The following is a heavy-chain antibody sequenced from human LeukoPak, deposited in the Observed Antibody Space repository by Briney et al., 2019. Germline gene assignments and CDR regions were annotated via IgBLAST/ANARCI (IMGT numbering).Heavy chain of an antibody. CDR3: ARVSWFPGTSYYYMDV. D-gene: IGHD1-1*01. CDR1: GGSISSHY. J-gene: IGHJ6*03. CDR2: IHYSGST. V-gene: IGHV4-59*11. Sequence: PSETLSLTCTVSGGSISSHYWSWIRQPPGKGLVWIGYIHYSGSTNYSPSLKSRVTISVDTSKNQFSLNLTSVTAADSAVYYCARVSWFPGTSYYYMDVWGKGTTVTVSS.